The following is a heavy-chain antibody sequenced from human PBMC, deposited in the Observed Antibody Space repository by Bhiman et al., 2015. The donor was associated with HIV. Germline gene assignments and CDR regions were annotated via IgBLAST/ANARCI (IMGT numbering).Heavy chain of an antibody. CDR2: ISPSGSYI. J-gene: IGHJ4*02. CDR1: GFNFRAYS. Sequence: EVQLVESGGGLVKPGGSLRLSCTASGFNFRAYSMNWVRQAPGKGLEWVSSISPSGSYIYYADSLKGRFTISRDNAKNSLYLQVNSLRAEDTGIYYCARDPTTVTTAEYEYYFDYWGQGTLVTVS. V-gene: IGHV3-21*01. D-gene: IGHD4-17*01. CDR3: ARDPTTVTTAEYEYYFDY.